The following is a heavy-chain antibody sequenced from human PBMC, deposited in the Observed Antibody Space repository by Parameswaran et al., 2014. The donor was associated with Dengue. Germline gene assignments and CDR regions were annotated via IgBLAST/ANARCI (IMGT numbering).Heavy chain of an antibody. CDR2: ISSSSTYI. J-gene: IGHJ4*02. CDR3: AREPYYDSSGYWAY. V-gene: IGHV3-21*01. D-gene: IGHD3-22*01. Sequence: QMPGKGLEWVSSISSSSTYIYYTDSVKGRFTISRDNAKNSLYLQMNSLRAEDTAVYYCAREPYYDSSGYWAYWGQGTPGHRLL.